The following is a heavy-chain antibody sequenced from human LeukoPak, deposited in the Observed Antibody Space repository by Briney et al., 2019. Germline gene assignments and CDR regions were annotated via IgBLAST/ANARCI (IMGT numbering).Heavy chain of an antibody. Sequence: SETLSLTCAVYGGSFNGYYWSWIRQPPGKGLEWIGEINHSGSTNYNPSLKSRVTISVDTSKNQFSLKLSSVTAADTAVYYCARGLVGLTPHAGVFQIWGQGTKVTVSS. V-gene: IGHV4-34*01. J-gene: IGHJ3*02. CDR1: GGSFNGYY. CDR2: INHSGST. D-gene: IGHD1-26*01. CDR3: ARGLVGLTPHAGVFQI.